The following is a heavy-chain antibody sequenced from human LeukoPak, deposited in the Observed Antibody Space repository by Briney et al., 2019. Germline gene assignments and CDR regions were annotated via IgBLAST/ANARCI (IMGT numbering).Heavy chain of an antibody. CDR2: ISGSGGST. CDR1: GFTFSSYA. J-gene: IGHJ4*02. CDR3: ARDLGYYDSRGYQD. D-gene: IGHD3-22*01. Sequence: PGGSLRLSCAASGFTFSSYAMSWVRQAPGKGLEWVSAISGSGGSTYYADSVKGRFTISSDNSRNTLYLQMNSLRAEDTAVYYCARDLGYYDSRGYQDWGQGTLVTVSS. V-gene: IGHV3-23*01.